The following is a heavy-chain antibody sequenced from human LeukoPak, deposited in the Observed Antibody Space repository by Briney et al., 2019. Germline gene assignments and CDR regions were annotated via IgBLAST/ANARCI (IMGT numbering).Heavy chain of an antibody. J-gene: IGHJ4*02. CDR3: ARSSVATSGGSLEY. CDR2: INPNSAGT. D-gene: IGHD6-13*01. Sequence: ASVKVSRKASGYTFTGYYMHWVRQAPGQGLEWMGWINPNSAGTKYAQKFQGRVTMTRDTSISTAYMELSSLRSDDTAVYYCARSSVATSGGSLEYWGRGTQVSVSS. V-gene: IGHV1-2*02. CDR1: GYTFTGYY.